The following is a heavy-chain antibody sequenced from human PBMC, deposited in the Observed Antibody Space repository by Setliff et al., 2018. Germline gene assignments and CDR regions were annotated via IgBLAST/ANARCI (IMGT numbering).Heavy chain of an antibody. Sequence: SETLSLTCAVYGDSFSDYYWSWIRQPPGKGLEWIEEINHRGSTNYNPSFKGRVTISVDTSKKQFSLTLRYVTAADTALYYCRQAVVGRDVFDVWGQGTVVTVS. CDR2: INHRGST. D-gene: IGHD1-1*01. V-gene: IGHV4-34*01. CDR3: RQAVVGRDVFDV. CDR1: GDSFSDYY. J-gene: IGHJ3*01.